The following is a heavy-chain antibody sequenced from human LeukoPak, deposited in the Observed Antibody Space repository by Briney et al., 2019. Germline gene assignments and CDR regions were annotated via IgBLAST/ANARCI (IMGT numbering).Heavy chain of an antibody. V-gene: IGHV3-23*01. D-gene: IGHD3-10*01. CDR2: ISGSGGST. CDR3: AKDFEGSGIRVGDNWFDP. CDR1: GFTVSDNY. J-gene: IGHJ5*02. Sequence: PGGSLRLPCAASGFTVSDNYMSWVRQAPGKGLEWVSAISGSGGSTYYADSVKGRFTISRDNSKNTLYLQMNSLRAEDTAVYYCAKDFEGSGIRVGDNWFDPWGQGTLVTVSS.